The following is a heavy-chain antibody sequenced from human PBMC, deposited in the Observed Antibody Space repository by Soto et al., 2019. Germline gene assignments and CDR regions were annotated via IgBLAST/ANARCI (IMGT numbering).Heavy chain of an antibody. V-gene: IGHV3-33*01. CDR2: IWYDGSNK. D-gene: IGHD3-3*01. Sequence: GGSLRLSCAASGFTFSSYGMHWVRQAPGKGLEWVAVIWYDGSNKYYADSVKGRFTISRDNSKNTLYLQMNSLRAEDTAVYYCARDRKYYDFWSGYYTGNYYYMDVWGKGTTVTVSS. CDR3: ARDRKYYDFWSGYYTGNYYYMDV. CDR1: GFTFSSYG. J-gene: IGHJ6*03.